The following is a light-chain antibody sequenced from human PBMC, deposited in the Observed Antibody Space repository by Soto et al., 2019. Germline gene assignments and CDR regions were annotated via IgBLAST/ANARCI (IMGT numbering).Light chain of an antibody. CDR3: AAWDDSLNGPV. CDR2: GNN. J-gene: IGLJ3*02. V-gene: IGLV1-44*01. Sequence: QSVLTQPPSASGTPGQRVTISCSGSSSNIGNNTVNWYQQLPGTAPKLLIYGNNHRTSGVPDRFSGSKSGTSASLANSGLQYEDEADDFCAAWDDSLNGPVFGGGTKLTVL. CDR1: SSNIGNNT.